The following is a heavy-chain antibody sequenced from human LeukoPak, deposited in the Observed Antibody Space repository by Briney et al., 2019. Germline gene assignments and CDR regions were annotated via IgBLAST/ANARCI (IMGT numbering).Heavy chain of an antibody. CDR2: ISGSGGST. V-gene: IGHV3-23*01. J-gene: IGHJ5*02. CDR3: ANLGLGSTLFDP. Sequence: GGSLRLSCAASGFTFSSYAMSWVRQAPGKGLEWVSAISGSGGSTYYADSVKGRITISRDKSKNTLYLQMNSLRAEDTAVYYCANLGLGSTLFDPWGQGTLVTDSS. D-gene: IGHD6-13*01. CDR1: GFTFSSYA.